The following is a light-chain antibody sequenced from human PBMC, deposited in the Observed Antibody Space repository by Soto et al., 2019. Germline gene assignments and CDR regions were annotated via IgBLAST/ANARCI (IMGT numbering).Light chain of an antibody. Sequence: QSVLTQPPSASGTPGQRVTLSCSGSSSNIGSNYVYWYQQLPGPAPKLLIYRNNQRPSGVPDRFSGSKSGTSASLAISGLRSEDEADYYCAAWDDSLSGVVFGGGTKVTVL. CDR2: RNN. CDR1: SSNIGSNY. V-gene: IGLV1-47*01. J-gene: IGLJ2*01. CDR3: AAWDDSLSGVV.